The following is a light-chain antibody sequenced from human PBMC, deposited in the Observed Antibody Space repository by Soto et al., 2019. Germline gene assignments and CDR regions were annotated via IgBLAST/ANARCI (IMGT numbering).Light chain of an antibody. CDR3: QHYNNWPPYT. CDR1: QSVNSD. V-gene: IGKV3-15*01. CDR2: DAS. J-gene: IGKJ2*01. Sequence: EIGMTQSPATLSLSPGERATLSCRASQSVNSDLAWYQQKPGQAPRLLIYDASTWAAGVPARFTGSGSATEFTLTISSLQSEDYAVYYCQHYNNWPPYTFGQGTKLEIK.